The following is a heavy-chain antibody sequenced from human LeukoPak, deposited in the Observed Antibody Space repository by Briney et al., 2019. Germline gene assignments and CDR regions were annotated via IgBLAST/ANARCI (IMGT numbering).Heavy chain of an antibody. Sequence: PSETLSLTCTVSGVSVSSGSYYWSWIRQPPGKGLEWIGYIFHSGSTNYNPSLKSRVTISVDTSKNQFSLKLSSVTAADTAVYYCATGRYSSGWYYFDYWGQGTLVTVTS. V-gene: IGHV4-61*01. CDR2: IFHSGST. CDR3: ATGRYSSGWYYFDY. J-gene: IGHJ4*02. CDR1: GVSVSSGSYY. D-gene: IGHD6-19*01.